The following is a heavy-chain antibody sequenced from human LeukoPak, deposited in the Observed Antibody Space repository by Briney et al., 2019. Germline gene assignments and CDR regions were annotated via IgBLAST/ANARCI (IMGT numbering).Heavy chain of an antibody. Sequence: GGSLRLSCAASGFTFSTYWMNWGRQAPGKGLGWVAIINQDGSEKYYADSVKGRFTISRDNAKNSLFLQMNSLTAEDTAVYYCARDGWEYGRKSVGDQWGQGTLVIVSS. CDR2: INQDGSEK. D-gene: IGHD6-19*01. V-gene: IGHV3-7*01. CDR3: ARDGWEYGRKSVGDQ. CDR1: GFTFSTYW. J-gene: IGHJ4*02.